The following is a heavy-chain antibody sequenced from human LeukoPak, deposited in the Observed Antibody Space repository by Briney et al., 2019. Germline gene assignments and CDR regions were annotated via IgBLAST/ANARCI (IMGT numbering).Heavy chain of an antibody. V-gene: IGHV3-11*01. CDR1: GFTFSDYH. D-gene: IGHD3-10*01. CDR3: AGLRGIISFY. CDR2: ISSSGNKI. J-gene: IGHJ4*02. Sequence: GGSLRLSCAASGFTFSDYHMSWIRQAPGKGPEWVSYISSSGNKIYFADSVKGRFTISRHNSKNTLYLQMNSLRPEDTAVYYCAGLRGIISFYWGQGTLVTVSS.